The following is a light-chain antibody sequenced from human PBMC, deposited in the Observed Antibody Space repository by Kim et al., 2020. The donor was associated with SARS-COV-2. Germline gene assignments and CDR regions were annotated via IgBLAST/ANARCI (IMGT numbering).Light chain of an antibody. CDR2: GHA. CDR3: QSYDSSINSYV. V-gene: IGLV1-40*01. Sequence: KVTTSCSVTFTSNGAGYTKHCCQQVPGTTPTHLISGHASRRSGVPDRFSASKSDTSAALSITVLQPADEAEYYCQSYDSSINSYVFGGGTKLTVL. CDR1: FTSNGAGYT. J-gene: IGLJ2*01.